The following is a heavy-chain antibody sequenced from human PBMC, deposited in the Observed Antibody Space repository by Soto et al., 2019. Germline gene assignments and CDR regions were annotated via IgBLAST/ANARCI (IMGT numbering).Heavy chain of an antibody. CDR1: GFTFSSYG. Sequence: GGSLRLSCAASGFTFSSYGMHWVRQAPGKGLEWVAVIWYDGSNKYYADSVKGRFTISRDNSKNTLYLQMNSLRAEDTAVYYCARGNNGGSYGYYFDYWGQGTLVTVSS. V-gene: IGHV3-33*01. CDR3: ARGNNGGSYGYYFDY. D-gene: IGHD1-26*01. CDR2: IWYDGSNK. J-gene: IGHJ4*02.